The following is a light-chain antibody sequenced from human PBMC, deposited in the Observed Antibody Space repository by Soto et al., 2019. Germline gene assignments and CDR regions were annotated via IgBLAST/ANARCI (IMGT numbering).Light chain of an antibody. J-gene: IGKJ1*01. CDR3: QQYGSSPQT. CDR2: GAS. Sequence: EIVLTQSPGTLSLSPGERATLSRRASQSVSSSYLAWYQQKPGQAPRLLIYGASSRATGIPDRFSGSGSGTDFTLTISRLEPEDFALYYCQQYGSSPQTFGQGTKVEIK. CDR1: QSVSSSY. V-gene: IGKV3-20*01.